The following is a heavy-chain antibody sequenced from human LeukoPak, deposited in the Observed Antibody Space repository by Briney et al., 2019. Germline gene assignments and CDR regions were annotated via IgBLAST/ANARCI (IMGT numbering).Heavy chain of an antibody. J-gene: IGHJ4*02. CDR2: ISSSSSTI. CDR1: GFTFDDYA. D-gene: IGHD3-10*01. Sequence: GRSLRLSCAASGFTFDDYAMHWVRQAPGKGLEWVSYISSSSSTIYYADSVKGRFTISRDNAKNSLYLQMNSLRAEDTAVYYCARDQRSPSYGSGSSGYWGQGTLVTVSS. CDR3: ARDQRSPSYGSGSSGY. V-gene: IGHV3-48*03.